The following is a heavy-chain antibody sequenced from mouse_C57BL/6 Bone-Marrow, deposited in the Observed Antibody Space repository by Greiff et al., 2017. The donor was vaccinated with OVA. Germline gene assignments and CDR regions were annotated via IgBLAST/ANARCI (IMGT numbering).Heavy chain of an antibody. D-gene: IGHD2-3*01. V-gene: IGHV1-50*01. CDR1: GYTFTSYW. Sequence: VQLQQPGAELVKPGASVKLSCKASGYTFTSYWMQWVKQRPGQGLKWIGEIDPSDSYTNYNQKFKGKATLTVDTSSSTAYMQLSSLTSEDSAVYYCAGLLLYFDYWGQGTTLTVSS. J-gene: IGHJ2*01. CDR2: IDPSDSYT. CDR3: AGLLLYFDY.